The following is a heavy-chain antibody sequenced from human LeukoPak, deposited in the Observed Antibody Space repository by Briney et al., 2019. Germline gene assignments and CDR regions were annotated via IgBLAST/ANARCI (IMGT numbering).Heavy chain of an antibody. V-gene: IGHV3-9*01. D-gene: IGHD3-22*01. J-gene: IGHJ4*02. CDR3: AKDSYYDSSGYYPYYFDY. CDR1: GFTFDDYA. Sequence: PGGSLRLSCAASGFTFDDYAMHWVRQAPGKGLEWVSCISWSSGSIGYADSVKGRFTISRDNAKNSLYLQMNSLRAEDTALYYCAKDSYYDSSGYYPYYFDYWGQGTLVTVSS. CDR2: ISWSSGSI.